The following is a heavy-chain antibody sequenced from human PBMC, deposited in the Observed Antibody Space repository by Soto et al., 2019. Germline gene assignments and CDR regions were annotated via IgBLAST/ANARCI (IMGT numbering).Heavy chain of an antibody. J-gene: IGHJ6*01. CDR2: ISDDGSNK. D-gene: IGHD3-10*01. CDR3: SRDESSMARRYLMYV. Sequence: PGKRLEWVAVISDDGSNKYYADSVKGRFTISRDNSKNTLYLQMNSLRAEDTAVYYCSRDESSMARRYLMYVCGQGTRVTGSS. V-gene: IGHV3-30-3*01.